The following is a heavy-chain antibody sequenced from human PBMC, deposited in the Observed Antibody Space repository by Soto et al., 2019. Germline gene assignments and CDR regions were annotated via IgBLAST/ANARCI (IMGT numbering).Heavy chain of an antibody. CDR1: GGSISSGTW. D-gene: IGHD2-2*01. J-gene: IGHJ5*02. CDR3: ARRIPAAPHWFEP. Sequence: QVQLQESGPGLVKPSGTLSLTCAVSGGSISSGTWWSWVRQSPGRGLEWIGEIYHSGSPNYNPSLKSRVTMSVDKSKNRFSLSLSSVTAADSALYYCARRIPAAPHWFEPWGQGTLVTVSS. CDR2: IYHSGSP. V-gene: IGHV4-4*02.